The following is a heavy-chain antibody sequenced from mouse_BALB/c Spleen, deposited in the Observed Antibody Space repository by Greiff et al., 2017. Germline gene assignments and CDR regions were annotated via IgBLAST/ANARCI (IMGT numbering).Heavy chain of an antibody. CDR1: GYTFTSYW. Sequence: QVQLQQPGAELVRPGASVKLSCKASGYTFTSYWINWVKQRPGQGLEWIGNIYPSDSYTNYNQKFKDKATLTVDKSSSTAYMQLSSPTSEDSAVYYCTRSWYDASYWYFDVWGAGTTVTVSS. V-gene: IGHV1-69*02. CDR2: IYPSDSYT. D-gene: IGHD2-14*01. CDR3: TRSWYDASYWYFDV. J-gene: IGHJ1*01.